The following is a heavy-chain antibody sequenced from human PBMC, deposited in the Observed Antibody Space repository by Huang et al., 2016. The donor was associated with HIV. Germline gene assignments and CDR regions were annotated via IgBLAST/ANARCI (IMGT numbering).Heavy chain of an antibody. CDR1: GFTFSSYW. Sequence: EVQLVESGGGLVQPGGSLRLSCLASGFTFSSYWMSWVRQAPGKGLEWVANIKQDGSEKYYVDSVKGRFTISRDNAKNSLYLQMNSLRAEDTAVYYCARGGTYSGWWQDYWGQGTLVTVSS. J-gene: IGHJ4*02. D-gene: IGHD6-19*01. CDR3: ARGGTYSGWWQDY. CDR2: IKQDGSEK. V-gene: IGHV3-7*01.